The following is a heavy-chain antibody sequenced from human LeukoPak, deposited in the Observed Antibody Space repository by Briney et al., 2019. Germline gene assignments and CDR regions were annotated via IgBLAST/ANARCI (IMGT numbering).Heavy chain of an antibody. CDR1: GGSISSSSYY. CDR3: ARASPAYYYGSGSYLDY. D-gene: IGHD3-10*01. J-gene: IGHJ4*02. V-gene: IGHV4-39*07. CDR2: IYYSGST. Sequence: PSETLSLTCTVSGGSISSSSYYWGWIRQPPGKGLEWIGRIYYSGSTYYNPSLKSRVTISVDTSKNQFSLKLSSVTAADTAVYYCARASPAYYYGSGSYLDYWGQGTLVTVSS.